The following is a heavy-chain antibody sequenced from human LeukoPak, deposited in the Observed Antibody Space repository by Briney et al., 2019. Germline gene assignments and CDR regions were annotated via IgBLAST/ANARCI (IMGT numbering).Heavy chain of an antibody. J-gene: IGHJ6*03. CDR3: ARARSYYSNYGVGGPGGYYYYYYMDV. D-gene: IGHD4-11*01. CDR2: IIPIFGTA. V-gene: IGHV1-69*06. CDR1: GYTFTCYY. Sequence: SVKVSCKASGYTFTCYYMHWVRQAPGQGLEWMGGIIPIFGTANYAQKFQGRVTITADKSTSTAYMELSSLRSEDTAVYYCARARSYYSNYGVGGPGGYYYYYYMDVWGKGTTVTVSS.